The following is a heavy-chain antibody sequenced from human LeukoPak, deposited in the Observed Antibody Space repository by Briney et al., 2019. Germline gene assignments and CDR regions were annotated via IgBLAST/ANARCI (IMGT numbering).Heavy chain of an antibody. CDR1: GFTFSNYW. CDR3: VRDWDHFDFDY. V-gene: IGHV3-74*01. Sequence: GGSLRLSCAASGFTFSNYWMHWVRQAPGKGLVWVSRIKGDGSHTIYADSVNGRFTISRHNAKNTLYLQMKSLRAEDTAVYYCVRDWDHFDFDYWGQGTLVTVSS. D-gene: IGHD3/OR15-3a*01. J-gene: IGHJ4*02. CDR2: IKGDGSHT.